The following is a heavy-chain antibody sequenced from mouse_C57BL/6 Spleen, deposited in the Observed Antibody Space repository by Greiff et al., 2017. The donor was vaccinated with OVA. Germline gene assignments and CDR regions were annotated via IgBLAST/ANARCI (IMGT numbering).Heavy chain of an antibody. J-gene: IGHJ4*01. CDR1: GYTFTDYE. V-gene: IGHV1-15*01. D-gene: IGHD1-1*01. Sequence: QVQLQQSGAELVRPGASVTLSCTASGYTFTDYEMHWVQQTPVHGLEWIGAIDPETGGTAYNQKFKGKAILTADKSSSTAYMELRSLTSEGSAGYYCTRITTVVLDYWGQGTSVTVSS. CDR3: TRITTVVLDY. CDR2: IDPETGGT.